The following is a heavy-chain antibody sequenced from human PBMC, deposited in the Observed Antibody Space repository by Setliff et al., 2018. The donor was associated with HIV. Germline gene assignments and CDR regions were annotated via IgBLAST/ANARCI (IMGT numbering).Heavy chain of an antibody. D-gene: IGHD7-27*01. Sequence: PSETLSLTCAVYGRSFSGYYWNWIRQSPGKGLEWIGEINHSGGTNYNPSLKSRVTMSIDTSKNQFSLNVSSVTAADTAVYYCARGWGHDGFDFWGQGTMFTVSS. J-gene: IGHJ3*01. V-gene: IGHV4-34*01. CDR2: INHSGGT. CDR1: GRSFSGYY. CDR3: ARGWGHDGFDF.